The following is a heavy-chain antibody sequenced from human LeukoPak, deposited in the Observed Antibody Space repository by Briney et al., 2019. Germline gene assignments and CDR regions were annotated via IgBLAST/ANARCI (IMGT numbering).Heavy chain of an antibody. J-gene: IGHJ4*02. CDR3: ARHGSTDYFDY. V-gene: IGHV4-39*01. Sequence: SGTLSLTCAVSGGSISSTTSFWGWIRQPPGKGLEWIGRIYYSGSTFYNPSLKSRVTMSVDTSKNQFSLRLRSVTAADTAVYYCARHGSTDYFDYWGQGTPVTVSS. D-gene: IGHD2-2*03. CDR2: IYYSGST. CDR1: GGSISSTTSF.